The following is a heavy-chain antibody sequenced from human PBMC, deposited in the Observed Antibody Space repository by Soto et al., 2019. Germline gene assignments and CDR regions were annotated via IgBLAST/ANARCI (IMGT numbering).Heavy chain of an antibody. CDR2: TSYDGNNK. CDR3: AKGGGSARDFDY. J-gene: IGHJ4*02. D-gene: IGHD1-26*01. Sequence: LRLSCTGSGFTFGNYGMHWVRQAPCKGLEWVASTSYDGNNKYYADSLKGRFTISRDNSKKMVYLQMTSLGPEDTAVYYCAKGGGSARDFDYWGQGALVTVS. CDR1: GFTFGNYG. V-gene: IGHV3-30*18.